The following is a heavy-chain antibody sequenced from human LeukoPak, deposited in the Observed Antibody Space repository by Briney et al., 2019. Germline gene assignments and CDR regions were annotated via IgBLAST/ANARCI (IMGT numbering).Heavy chain of an antibody. Sequence: GGSLRLSCAASGFTFSDYWMHWVRQAPGKGLVWVSVVGKDGSGIVYADSVKGRFTVSRDNAKNMVYLQMNSLRVEDTGVYYCSRALGYRVDVGGEGTTVTVSS. CDR2: VGKDGSGI. CDR1: GFTFSDYW. V-gene: IGHV3-74*01. J-gene: IGHJ6*04. CDR3: SRALGYRVDV.